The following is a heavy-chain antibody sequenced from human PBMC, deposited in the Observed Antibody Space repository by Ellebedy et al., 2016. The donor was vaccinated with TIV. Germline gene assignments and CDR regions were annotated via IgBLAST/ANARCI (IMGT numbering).Heavy chain of an antibody. Sequence: GESLKISXAASGFTFSSYSMNWVRQAPGKGLEWVSSISSSSSYIYYADSVKGRFTISRDNAKNSLYLQMNSLRAEDTAVYYCARAHIPQTYYDFWSGYYTGSIPSSDYYMDVWGKGTTVTVSS. CDR3: ARAHIPQTYYDFWSGYYTGSIPSSDYYMDV. CDR2: ISSSSSYI. V-gene: IGHV3-21*01. CDR1: GFTFSSYS. D-gene: IGHD3-3*01. J-gene: IGHJ6*03.